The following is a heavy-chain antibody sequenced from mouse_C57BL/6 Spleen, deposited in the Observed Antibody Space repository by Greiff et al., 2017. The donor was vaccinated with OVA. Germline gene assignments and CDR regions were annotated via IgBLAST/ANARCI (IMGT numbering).Heavy chain of an antibody. D-gene: IGHD3-2*02. CDR2: ISYDGSN. Sequence: EVKLEESGPGLVKPSQSLSLTCSVTGYSITSGYYWNWIRQFPGNKLEWMGYISYDGSNNYNPSLKNRISITRDTSKNQFFLKLNSVTTEDTATYYCAREGAQAYFDYWGQGTTLTVSS. CDR1: GYSITSGYY. J-gene: IGHJ2*01. CDR3: AREGAQAYFDY. V-gene: IGHV3-6*01.